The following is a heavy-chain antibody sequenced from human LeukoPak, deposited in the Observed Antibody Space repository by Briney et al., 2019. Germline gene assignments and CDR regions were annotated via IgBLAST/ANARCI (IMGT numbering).Heavy chain of an antibody. CDR1: GGSISSGDYY. CDR2: IYYSGST. D-gene: IGHD6-13*01. CDR3: ARDSSSPRRPDHYGMDV. Sequence: PSETLSLTCTVSGGSISSGDYYWSWIRQPPGKGLEYIGYIYYSGSTYYNPSLKSRVTISVDTSKNQFSLKLSSVTAADTAVYYCARDSSSPRRPDHYGMDVWGQGTTVTVSS. V-gene: IGHV4-30-4*01. J-gene: IGHJ6*02.